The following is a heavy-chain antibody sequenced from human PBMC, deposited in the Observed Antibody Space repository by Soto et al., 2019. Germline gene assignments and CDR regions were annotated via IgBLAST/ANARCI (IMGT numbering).Heavy chain of an antibody. J-gene: IGHJ5*02. V-gene: IGHV4-4*02. Sequence: SSETLSLTCAVSGGSISTSNWWSWVRQPPGKGLEWIGEINHTGSTNYNPSLKSRVTISVDTSKNQFSLKLSSVTAADTAVYYCARGAHCISSSCYPGDNWFDPWGQGTLVTVSS. CDR1: GGSISTSNW. CDR3: ARGAHCISSSCYPGDNWFDP. D-gene: IGHD2-2*01. CDR2: INHTGST.